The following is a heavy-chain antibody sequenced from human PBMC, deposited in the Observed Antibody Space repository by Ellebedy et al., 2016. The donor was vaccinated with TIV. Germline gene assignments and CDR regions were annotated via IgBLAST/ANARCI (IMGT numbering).Heavy chain of an antibody. J-gene: IGHJ5*02. D-gene: IGHD1-26*01. CDR1: GASISSGSYH. V-gene: IGHV4-39*01. CDR3: ARNKKSGSYSWFDP. CDR2: IHYSGST. Sequence: SETLSLXXSVSGASISSGSYHWGWIRQPPGKGLEWIGSIHYSGSTNYNPSLKSRVTKSVDTSKNQFSLRLSSVTAADTAVYYCARNKKSGSYSWFDPWGQGTLVTVSS.